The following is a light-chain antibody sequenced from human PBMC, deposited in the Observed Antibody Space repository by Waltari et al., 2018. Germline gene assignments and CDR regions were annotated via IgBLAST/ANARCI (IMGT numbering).Light chain of an antibody. CDR3: QTWGSGTVI. CDR2: LNSDGSH. J-gene: IGLJ2*01. Sequence: QPVLTQSPSAPASLRAPFKPTSTLNPGPSDFPIPCHQQQPERGPRYLMKLNSDGSHTKGDEIPDRFSGSSSGAERYLTISSLQSEDEAAYYCQTWGSGTVIFGGGTHLTVL. V-gene: IGLV4-69*01. CDR1: PGPSDFP.